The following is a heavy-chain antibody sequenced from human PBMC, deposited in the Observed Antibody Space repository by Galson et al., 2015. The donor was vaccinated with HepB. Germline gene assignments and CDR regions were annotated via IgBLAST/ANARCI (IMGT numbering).Heavy chain of an antibody. Sequence: TLSLTCTVSGGSISSGGYYWSWIRQHPGKGLEWIGYTYYSGSTYYNPSLKRRVTISVDTSKNQFSLKLSSVTAADTAVYYCARSDGYSYGNEFDYWGQGTLVTVSS. V-gene: IGHV4-31*03. D-gene: IGHD5-18*01. CDR3: ARSDGYSYGNEFDY. CDR1: GGSISSGGYY. CDR2: TYYSGST. J-gene: IGHJ4*02.